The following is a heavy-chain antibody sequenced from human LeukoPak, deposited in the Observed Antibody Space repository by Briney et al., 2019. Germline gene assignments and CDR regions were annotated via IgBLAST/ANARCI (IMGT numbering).Heavy chain of an antibody. CDR1: GFTFSSYS. D-gene: IGHD3-22*01. J-gene: IGHJ6*03. CDR2: ISSSSSYI. V-gene: IGHV3-21*01. Sequence: GGSLRLSCAASGFTFSSYSMNWVRQAPGKGLEWVSSISSSSSYIYYADSVKGRFTISRDNSKNTLYLQMNSLRAEDTAVYYCAKATYSSSSWVYYYYMDVWGTGTTVTVSS. CDR3: AKATYSSSSWVYYYYMDV.